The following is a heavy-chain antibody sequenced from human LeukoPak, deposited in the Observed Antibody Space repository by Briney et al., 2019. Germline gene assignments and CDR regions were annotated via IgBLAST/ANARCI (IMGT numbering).Heavy chain of an antibody. Sequence: GASVKVSCKASGYTFTSYDINWVRQATGQGLEWMGWMNPNSGNTGYAQKFQGRVTMTRNTSISTAYMELSSLRSEDTAVYYCARSRAVLLWFGDPLPHYGMDVWGQGTTVTVSS. D-gene: IGHD3-10*01. CDR2: MNPNSGNT. V-gene: IGHV1-8*01. CDR1: GYTFTSYD. J-gene: IGHJ6*02. CDR3: ARSRAVLLWFGDPLPHYGMDV.